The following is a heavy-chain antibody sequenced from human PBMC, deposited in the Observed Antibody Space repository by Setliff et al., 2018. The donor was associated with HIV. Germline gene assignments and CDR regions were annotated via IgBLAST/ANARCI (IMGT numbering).Heavy chain of an antibody. J-gene: IGHJ4*01. CDR2: IIPIFGTA. V-gene: IGHV1-69*13. CDR1: GGTFSSYA. Sequence: SVKVSCKASGGTFSSYAISWVRQAPGQGLEWMGGIIPIFGTANYAQKFQGRVTITADESTSTAYMELSSLRSEDTAVFYCARDGLLVAGIRFDYWGQGTLVTVSS. CDR3: ARDGLLVAGIRFDY. D-gene: IGHD6-19*01.